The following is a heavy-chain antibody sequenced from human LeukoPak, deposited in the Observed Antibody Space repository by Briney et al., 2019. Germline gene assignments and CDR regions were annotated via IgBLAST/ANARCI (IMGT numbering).Heavy chain of an antibody. CDR2: ISGSGGST. CDR1: GFTFSSYA. J-gene: IGHJ1*01. CDR3: AKERLLEWCGELSLSAEYFQH. V-gene: IGHV3-23*01. D-gene: IGHD3-10*01. Sequence: GGSLRLSCAASGFTFSSYAMSWVRQAPGKGLEWVSAISGSGGSTYYADSVKGRFTISRDNSKNTLYLQMNSLRAEDTAVYYCAKERLLEWCGELSLSAEYFQHWGQGTLVTVSS.